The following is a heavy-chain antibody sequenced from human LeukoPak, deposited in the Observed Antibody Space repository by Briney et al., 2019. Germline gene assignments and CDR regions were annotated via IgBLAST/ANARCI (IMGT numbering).Heavy chain of an antibody. Sequence: SETLSLTCAGYGGSFSGYYWSWIRQPPGKGLEWIGEINHSGSTNYNPSLKSRVTISVDTSKNQFSLKLSSVTAADTAVYYCARSRRTNYYYYGMDVWGQGTTVTVSS. J-gene: IGHJ6*02. CDR1: GGSFSGYY. V-gene: IGHV4-34*01. CDR2: INHSGST. CDR3: ARSRRTNYYYYGMDV.